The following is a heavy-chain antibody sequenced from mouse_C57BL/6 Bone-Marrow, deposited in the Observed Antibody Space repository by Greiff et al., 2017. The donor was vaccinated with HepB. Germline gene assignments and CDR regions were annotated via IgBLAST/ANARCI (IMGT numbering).Heavy chain of an antibody. D-gene: IGHD1-1*01. CDR3: ARHEGYYSSWYFDV. CDR1: GYTFTEYT. V-gene: IGHV1-62-2*01. J-gene: IGHJ1*03. Sequence: QAQLKESGAELARPGASVKLSCKASGYTFTEYTIHWVKQRSGQGLEWIGWFYPGSGSIKYNEKFKDKATLTADKSSSTVYMELSRLTSEDSAVYFCARHEGYYSSWYFDVWGTGTTVTVSS. CDR2: FYPGSGSI.